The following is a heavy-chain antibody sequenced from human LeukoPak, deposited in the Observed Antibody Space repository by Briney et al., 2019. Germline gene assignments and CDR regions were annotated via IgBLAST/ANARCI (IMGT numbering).Heavy chain of an antibody. CDR3: ARSPVSVQAYYYGMDV. D-gene: IGHD3-10*01. V-gene: IGHV4-31*03. CDR2: IYYSGST. J-gene: IGHJ6*02. Sequence: PSETLSLTCTVSGGSISSGGYYWSWIRQHPGKGLEWIGYIYYSGSTYYNPSLKSRVTISVDTSKNQFSLKLSSVTAADTAVYYCARSPVSVQAYYYGMDVWGQGTTVTVSS. CDR1: GGSISSGGYY.